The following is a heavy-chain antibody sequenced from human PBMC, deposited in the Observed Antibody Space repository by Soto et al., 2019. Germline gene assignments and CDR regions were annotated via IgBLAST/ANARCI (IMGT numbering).Heavy chain of an antibody. Sequence: EVQLVESGGGLVQPGGSLSLSCAASGFTFSRNWMNWVRRVPGRGLVWVSRINTDGSEPTYEDSVEGRFTISRDNAKNTVYLQMSSLRAEDTAVYYCARDGEGFWGQGTLVTVSS. CDR1: GFTFSRNW. J-gene: IGHJ4*02. V-gene: IGHV3-74*01. CDR2: INTDGSEP. D-gene: IGHD2-21*01. CDR3: ARDGEGF.